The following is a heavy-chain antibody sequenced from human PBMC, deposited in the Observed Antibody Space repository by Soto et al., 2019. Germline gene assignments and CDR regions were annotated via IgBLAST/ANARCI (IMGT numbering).Heavy chain of an antibody. D-gene: IGHD6-19*01. CDR3: AKDHSSGWDLNWCDP. V-gene: IGHV3-9*01. Sequence: EVQLVESGGGLVQPGRSLRLSCAASGFTFDDYAMHWVRQAPGKGLEWVSGISWNSGSIGYADSVKGRFTISRDNAKNSLYLQMNSLRAEDTALYYCAKDHSSGWDLNWCDPWGQGTLVTVSS. CDR2: ISWNSGSI. J-gene: IGHJ5*02. CDR1: GFTFDDYA.